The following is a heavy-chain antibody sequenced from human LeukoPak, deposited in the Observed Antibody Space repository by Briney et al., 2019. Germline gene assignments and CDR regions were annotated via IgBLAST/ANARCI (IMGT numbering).Heavy chain of an antibody. J-gene: IGHJ1*01. CDR3: AKEGPCSSTSCYIPEYFQH. Sequence: GGSLRLSCAASTFTFSSYDIHWVRQAPGKGLEWVAVISYDGNKKYYADSVMGRFTISRDNSKDTLYLQMNSLRAEDTAVYYCAKEGPCSSTSCYIPEYFQHWGQGTLVTVSS. CDR1: TFTFSSYD. D-gene: IGHD2-2*02. CDR2: ISYDGNKK. V-gene: IGHV3-30*18.